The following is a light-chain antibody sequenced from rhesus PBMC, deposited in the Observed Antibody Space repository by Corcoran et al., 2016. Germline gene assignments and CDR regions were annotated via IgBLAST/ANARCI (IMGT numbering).Light chain of an antibody. CDR1: PGISSW. V-gene: IGKV1-21*01. Sequence: DIQMTQSPSSLSASVGDRVTITCRASPGISSWLAWYQQKHGKAPKLMIYKTDSLQSGVPSRFSVSGSGTDFTLTSSSLQTEDFATYYCQQYNSAPYSFGQGTKVEIK. CDR3: QQYNSAPYS. CDR2: KTD. J-gene: IGKJ2*01.